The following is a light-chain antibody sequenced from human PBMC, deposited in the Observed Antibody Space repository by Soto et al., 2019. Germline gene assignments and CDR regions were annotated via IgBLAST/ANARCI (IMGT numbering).Light chain of an antibody. J-gene: IGKJ2*01. CDR2: WAS. CDR3: QQYYSSPT. Sequence: DIVMTQSPDSLAVSLGERATINCKSSQGVLHRSRNRFSLAWYQQKPGHPPKLIIYWASTRESGVPDRFSRSGSGTDFTITISGLQASDVAVFYCQQYYSSPTFGQTTTVEI. V-gene: IGKV4-1*01. CDR1: QGVLHRSRNRFS.